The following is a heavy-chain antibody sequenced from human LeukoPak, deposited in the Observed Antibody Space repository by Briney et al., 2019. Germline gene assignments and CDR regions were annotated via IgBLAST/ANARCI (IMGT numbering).Heavy chain of an antibody. CDR2: IYYSGNT. Sequence: PSETLSLTCTVSGGSISSSSYYWGWIRQPPGKGLEWIGSIYYSGNTYYTPSLKSRVTISVDTSKNQFSLKLSSVTAADTAVYYCARHDSSGRTPAEYFQHWGQGTLVTVSS. J-gene: IGHJ1*01. V-gene: IGHV4-39*01. D-gene: IGHD6-19*01. CDR3: ARHDSSGRTPAEYFQH. CDR1: GGSISSSSYY.